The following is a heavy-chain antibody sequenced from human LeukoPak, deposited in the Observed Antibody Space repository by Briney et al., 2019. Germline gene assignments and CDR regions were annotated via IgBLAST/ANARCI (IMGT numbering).Heavy chain of an antibody. J-gene: IGHJ4*02. Sequence: AGGSLRLSCAASGFTFSRDGMHWVRQAPGKGLEWVAVISNDETNKYYTDSVKGRFTISRDNSKNMVYLQMNSLRADDTAVYYCAKDLRGEDHSSWFSDWGQGTLVTVFS. D-gene: IGHD6-13*01. CDR1: GFTFSRDG. V-gene: IGHV3-30*18. CDR2: ISNDETNK. CDR3: AKDLRGEDHSSWFSD.